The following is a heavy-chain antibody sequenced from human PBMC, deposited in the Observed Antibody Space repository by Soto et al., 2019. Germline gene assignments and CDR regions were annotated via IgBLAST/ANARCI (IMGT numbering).Heavy chain of an antibody. V-gene: IGHV4-34*01. CDR3: ARGMAVAGHFFDS. D-gene: IGHD6-19*01. Sequence: SETLSLTCAVYGGSFSGYYWSWIRQPPGKGLEWIGEINHSGSTNYNPSLKSRVTISVDTSKNQFSLKLNFVTAADTAVYYCARGMAVAGHFFDSWGQGTPVTVSS. CDR1: GGSFSGYY. CDR2: INHSGST. J-gene: IGHJ4*02.